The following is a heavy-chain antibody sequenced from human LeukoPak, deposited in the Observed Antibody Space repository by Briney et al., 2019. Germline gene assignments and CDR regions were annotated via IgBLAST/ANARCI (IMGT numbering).Heavy chain of an antibody. CDR3: AAFDSATYDAFDI. CDR2: IYYSGST. J-gene: IGHJ3*02. CDR1: GGSIISGGYL. D-gene: IGHD3-22*01. Sequence: SETLSLTCTVSGGSIISGGYLWSWIRQHPGKGLAWIGYIYYSGSTHYNSSLESRVTISVDTSKKQFSLKLSSVTAADTAVYYCAAFDSATYDAFDIWGQGTMVTVSS. V-gene: IGHV4-31*03.